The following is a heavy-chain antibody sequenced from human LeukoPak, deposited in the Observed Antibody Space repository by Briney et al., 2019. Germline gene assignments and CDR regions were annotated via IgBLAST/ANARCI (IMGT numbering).Heavy chain of an antibody. CDR3: ARRTSRYYMDV. CDR2: IYYSGNT. V-gene: IGHV4-39*01. D-gene: IGHD2-2*01. J-gene: IGHJ6*03. CDR1: GGSISSSSYY. Sequence: SETLSLTCTVSGGSISSSSYYWGWIRQPPGKGLEWIGSIYYSGNTYYNPSLKSRVTISVDTSKNQFSLKLSSVTAADTAVYYCARRTSRYYMDVLRKGTTVTVSS.